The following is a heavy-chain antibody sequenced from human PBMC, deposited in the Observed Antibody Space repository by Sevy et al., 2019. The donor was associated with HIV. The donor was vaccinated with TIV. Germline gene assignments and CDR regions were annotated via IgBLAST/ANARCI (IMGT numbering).Heavy chain of an antibody. Sequence: GESLKISCAASGFTFSSYWMHWVRQAPGKGLVWVSRRNEDGSTTNYADSVKGRFTITRDNAKNTLYQQMHSLRAEDTAVYYCASDIDRLGSFWGQGTTVTVSS. J-gene: IGHJ6*02. D-gene: IGHD3-16*01. CDR3: ASDIDRLGSF. CDR1: GFTFSSYW. CDR2: RNEDGSTT. V-gene: IGHV3-74*01.